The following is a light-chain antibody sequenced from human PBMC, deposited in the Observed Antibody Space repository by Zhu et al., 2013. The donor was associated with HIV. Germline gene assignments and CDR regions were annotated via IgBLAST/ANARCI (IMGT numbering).Light chain of an antibody. Sequence: AIQMTQSPSSLSASVGDRVTITCRATQGIKNDLGWYQQRPGKAPKLLIYAASNLQSGVPSRFSGSGSGTDFTLTISRLEPEDFAVYYCQQRSDLPLTFGGGTKVDIK. J-gene: IGKJ4*01. CDR3: QQRSDLPLT. V-gene: IGKV1-6*01. CDR2: AAS. CDR1: QGIKND.